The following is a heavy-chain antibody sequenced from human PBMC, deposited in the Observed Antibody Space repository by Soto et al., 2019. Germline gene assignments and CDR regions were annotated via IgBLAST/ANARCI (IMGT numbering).Heavy chain of an antibody. CDR1: GFTFSNAW. V-gene: IGHV3-15*01. Sequence: GGSLRLSCAASGFTFSNAWMSWVRQAPGKRLEWVGRIKSKTDGGTTDYAAPVKGRFTISRDDSKNTLYLQMNSLKTEDTAVYYCTTAFVEPWLVFDYWGQGTLVTVSS. CDR3: TTAFVEPWLVFDY. D-gene: IGHD6-19*01. CDR2: IKSKTDGGTT. J-gene: IGHJ4*02.